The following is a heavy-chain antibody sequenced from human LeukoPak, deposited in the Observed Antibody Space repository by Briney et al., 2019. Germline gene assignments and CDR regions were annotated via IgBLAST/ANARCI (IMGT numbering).Heavy chain of an antibody. Sequence: GASVKVSCKASGGTFSSYAISWVRQAPGQGLEWMGWISAYNGNTNYAQKLQGRVTMTTDTSTSTAYMELRSLRSDDTAVYYCARSPAPLYFDYWGQGTLVTVSS. CDR2: ISAYNGNT. CDR1: GGTFSSYA. J-gene: IGHJ4*02. V-gene: IGHV1-18*01. CDR3: ARSPAPLYFDY.